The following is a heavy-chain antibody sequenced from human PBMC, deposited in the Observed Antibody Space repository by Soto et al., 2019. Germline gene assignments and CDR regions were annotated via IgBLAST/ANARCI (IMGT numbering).Heavy chain of an antibody. CDR3: TARSCGGGYCYAIDY. V-gene: IGHV1-8*01. D-gene: IGHD2-15*01. CDR2: MNPSNGNT. Sequence: QVQLVQSGAEVKKPGASVKVSCKASGYTVTTNDINWVRQATGQGLEWMGCMNPSNGNTGSAQKFQGRVTMTRDTSINTASMELSSLRSEDTAVYYCTARSCGGGYCYAIDYWGQGTLVTVSS. CDR1: GYTVTTND. J-gene: IGHJ4*02.